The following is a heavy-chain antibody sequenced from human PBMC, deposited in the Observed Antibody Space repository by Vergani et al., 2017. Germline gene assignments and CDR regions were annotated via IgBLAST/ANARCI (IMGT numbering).Heavy chain of an antibody. CDR2: ISGSSSTT. D-gene: IGHD1-14*01. CDR1: GFTFSSYG. Sequence: EVQLVESGGGLVQTGGSLRLSCAASGFTFSSYGMNWVRQAPGKGLEWVSYISGSSSTTHYADSVKGRFTISRDDAKNSLYLKMNSLRAEDTAVYYCARDSQGWNHDYWGQGTLVTVSS. J-gene: IGHJ4*02. V-gene: IGHV3-48*01. CDR3: ARDSQGWNHDY.